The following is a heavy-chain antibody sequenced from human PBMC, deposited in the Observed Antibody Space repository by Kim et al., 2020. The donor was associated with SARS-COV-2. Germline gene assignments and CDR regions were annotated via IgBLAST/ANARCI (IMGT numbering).Heavy chain of an antibody. J-gene: IGHJ4*02. Sequence: GGSLRLSCAASGFTFSSYGMHWVRQAPGKGLEWVAVISYDGSNKYYADSVKGRFTISRDNSKNTLYLQMNSLRAEDTAVYYCAKDTGPAELPVLVADYWGQGTLVTVSS. CDR1: GFTFSSYG. CDR2: ISYDGSNK. CDR3: AKDTGPAELPVLVADY. V-gene: IGHV3-30*18. D-gene: IGHD1-26*01.